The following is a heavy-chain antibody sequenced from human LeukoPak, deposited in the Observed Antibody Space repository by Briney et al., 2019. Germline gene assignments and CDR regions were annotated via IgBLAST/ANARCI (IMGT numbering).Heavy chain of an antibody. CDR2: ISSSSCYI. D-gene: IGHD3-10*01. CDR1: GFTFSSYS. V-gene: IGHV3-21*01. J-gene: IGHJ6*04. CDR3: ARIWFGELRVGMDV. Sequence: GGSLGLSCAASGFTFSSYSMNWVRQAPGKGLEWVSSISSSSCYIYYADSVKGRFTISRDNAKNSLYLQMNSLRAEDTAVYYCARIWFGELRVGMDVWGKGTSVTVSS.